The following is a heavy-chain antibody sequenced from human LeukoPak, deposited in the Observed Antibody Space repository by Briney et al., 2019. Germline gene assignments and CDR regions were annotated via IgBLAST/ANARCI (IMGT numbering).Heavy chain of an antibody. CDR3: ARDGTRYSSSSYYFDY. CDR1: GYTFTSHG. CDR2: ISAYNGNT. J-gene: IGHJ4*02. D-gene: IGHD6-6*01. V-gene: IGHV1-18*01. Sequence: ASVKVSCKASGYTFTSHGISWVRQAPGQGLEWMGWISAYNGNTNYAQKLQGRVTMTTDTSTSTAYMELRSLRSDDTAVYYCARDGTRYSSSSYYFDYWGQGTLVTVSS.